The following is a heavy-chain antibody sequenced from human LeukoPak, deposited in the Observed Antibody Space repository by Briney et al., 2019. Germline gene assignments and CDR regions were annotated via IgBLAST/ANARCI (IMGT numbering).Heavy chain of an antibody. CDR3: ARGRSYGFDFDS. V-gene: IGHV4-61*01. Sequence: SETLSLTCDVSGVSINTCCYYWTWIRQPPGKGLEWIGYKYYSGSTRYNSSLRSRLTISLDTSKNQFSLRLTSVTAADTAVYYCARGRSYGFDFDSWGPGTLVIVPS. D-gene: IGHD5-18*01. CDR2: KYYSGST. CDR1: GVSINTCCYY. J-gene: IGHJ4*02.